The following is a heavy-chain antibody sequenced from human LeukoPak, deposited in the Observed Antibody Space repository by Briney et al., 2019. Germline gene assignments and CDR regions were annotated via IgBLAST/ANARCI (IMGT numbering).Heavy chain of an antibody. Sequence: VKVSCKASGGTFSSYAISWVRQAPGQGLEWMGGIIPIFGTANYAQKFQGRVTITADKSTSTAYMELSSLRSEDTAVYYCARDRGYSSGWYGGRDYWGQGTLVTVSS. J-gene: IGHJ4*02. CDR1: GGTFSSYA. CDR3: ARDRGYSSGWYGGRDY. V-gene: IGHV1-69*13. CDR2: IIPIFGTA. D-gene: IGHD6-19*01.